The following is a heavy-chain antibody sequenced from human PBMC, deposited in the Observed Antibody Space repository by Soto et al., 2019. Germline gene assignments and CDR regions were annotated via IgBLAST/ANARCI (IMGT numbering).Heavy chain of an antibody. CDR2: IKSKTDGGTT. V-gene: IGHV3-15*01. Sequence: EVQLVESGGGLVKPGGSLRLSCAASGFTFSNAWMSWVRQAPGKGLEWVGRIKSKTDGGTTDYAAPVKGRFTISRDYSKNTLYLQMNSLKTEDTAVYYCTTDHPYYDFWSGYRFDYWGQGTLVTVSS. J-gene: IGHJ4*02. CDR1: GFTFSNAW. CDR3: TTDHPYYDFWSGYRFDY. D-gene: IGHD3-3*01.